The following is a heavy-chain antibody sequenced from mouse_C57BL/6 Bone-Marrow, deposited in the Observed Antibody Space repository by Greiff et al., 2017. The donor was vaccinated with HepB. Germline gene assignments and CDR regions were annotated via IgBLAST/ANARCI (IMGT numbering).Heavy chain of an antibody. J-gene: IGHJ4*01. CDR2: IYPRSGNT. D-gene: IGHD2-12*01. V-gene: IGHV1-81*01. CDR1: GYTFTSYG. CDR3: ARGSYSPRAMDY. Sequence: VKLQESGAELARPGASVKLSCKASGYTFTSYGISWVKQRTGQGLEWIGEIYPRSGNTYYNEKFKGKATLTADKSSSTAYMELRSLTSEDSAVYFCARGSYSPRAMDYWGQGTSVTVSS.